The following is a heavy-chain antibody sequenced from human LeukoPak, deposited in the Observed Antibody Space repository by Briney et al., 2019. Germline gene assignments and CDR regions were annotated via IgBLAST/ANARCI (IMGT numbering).Heavy chain of an antibody. CDR1: GYTFTGYY. Sequence: EASVKVSCKASGYTFTGYYMHWVRQAPGQGLEWMGWINPNSGGTNYAQKFQGRVTMTRDTSISTAYMELSRLRSDDTAVYYCARPSFWSGYYTLYYFDYWGQGTLVTVSS. CDR2: INPNSGGT. V-gene: IGHV1-2*02. CDR3: ARPSFWSGYYTLYYFDY. J-gene: IGHJ4*02. D-gene: IGHD3-3*01.